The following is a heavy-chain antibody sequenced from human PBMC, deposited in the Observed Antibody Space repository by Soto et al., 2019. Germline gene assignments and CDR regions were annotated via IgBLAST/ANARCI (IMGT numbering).Heavy chain of an antibody. CDR3: ARDQPHSALGRVAARQGYYYYYDMDV. D-gene: IGHD6-19*01. CDR1: GATFSSYA. V-gene: IGHV1-69*13. Sequence: SVKVSCKASGATFSSYAISWVRQAPGQGLEWMGGIIPIFGTANYAQKFQGRVTITADESTSTAYMELSSLRSEDTDVYYCARDQPHSALGRVAARQGYYYYYDMDVWGQGTTVTVSS. CDR2: IIPIFGTA. J-gene: IGHJ6*02.